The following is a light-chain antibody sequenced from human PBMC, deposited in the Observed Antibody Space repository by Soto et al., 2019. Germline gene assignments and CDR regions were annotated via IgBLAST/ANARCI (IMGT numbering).Light chain of an antibody. J-gene: IGKJ5*01. CDR2: KVS. CDR3: MHGTHWPIN. Sequence: DVVMTQSPLSLPVTLGQPASISCRSNQSLVHSDGIAYFSWFQQRPGRSPRRLIYKVSNRDAGVHARFSGSGSGTDFALKISRVEAEDVGVYYCMHGTHWPINFGQGTRLEIK. V-gene: IGKV2-30*02. CDR1: QSLVHSDGIAY.